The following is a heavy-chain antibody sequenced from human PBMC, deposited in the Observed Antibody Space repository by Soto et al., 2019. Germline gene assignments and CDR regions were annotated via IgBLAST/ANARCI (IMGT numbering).Heavy chain of an antibody. V-gene: IGHV1-69*06. Sequence: SVKVSCKASGGTFSSYAISWVRQAPGQGLEWMGGIIPIFGTANYAQKFQGRVTITADKSTSTAYMELSSLRSEDTAVYYCARARLATMIVLPPDAFDIWGQGTMVTVS. D-gene: IGHD3-22*01. J-gene: IGHJ3*02. CDR1: GGTFSSYA. CDR3: ARARLATMIVLPPDAFDI. CDR2: IIPIFGTA.